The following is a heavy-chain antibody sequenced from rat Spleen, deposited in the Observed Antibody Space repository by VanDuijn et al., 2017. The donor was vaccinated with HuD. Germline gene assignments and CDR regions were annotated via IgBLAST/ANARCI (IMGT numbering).Heavy chain of an antibody. CDR1: GITYSNYV. D-gene: IGHD4-3*01. CDR3: TTDVRPYNSGWTY. Sequence: EVQLVESGGALVQPGRSLKLSCTGSGITYSNYVMAWVRQAPTKGLEWVASISTGGGKTYYRDSVKGRFTIFRDNAKNTLYLQMDSLRSEDSATYFCTTDVRPYNSGWTYWGQGVMVTVSS. CDR2: ISTGGGKT. J-gene: IGHJ2*01. V-gene: IGHV5S13*01.